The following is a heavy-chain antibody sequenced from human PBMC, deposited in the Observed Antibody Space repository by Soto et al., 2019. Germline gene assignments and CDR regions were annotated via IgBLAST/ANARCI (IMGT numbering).Heavy chain of an antibody. V-gene: IGHV3-23*01. J-gene: IGHJ4*02. CDR1: GFTFSSYA. CDR2: ISGSGGST. CDR3: AKDLESGLTGSDY. D-gene: IGHD1-20*01. Sequence: EVQLLESGGGLVQPGGSLRLSCAASGFTFSSYAMSWVRQDPGKWLEWVSAISGSGGSTYYADSVKGRFTISRDNSKNTLYLQMNSLRAEDTAVYDCAKDLESGLTGSDYWGQGTLVTVSS.